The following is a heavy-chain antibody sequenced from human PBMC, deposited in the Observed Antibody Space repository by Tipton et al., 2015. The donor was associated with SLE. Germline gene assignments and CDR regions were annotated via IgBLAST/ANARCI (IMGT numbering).Heavy chain of an antibody. CDR3: AKPLYDYWSSSPLDS. D-gene: IGHD3-3*01. V-gene: IGHV4-34*01. J-gene: IGHJ4*02. Sequence: TLSLTCAVSDKSFTGFYWTWIRQPPGKGLEWIGQINHSGSTNYNPSLKSRVTMSIDTSKRQFSLRLNSVTAADTAVYYCAKPLYDYWSSSPLDSWGQGTLVTVSS. CDR2: INHSGST. CDR1: DKSFTGFY.